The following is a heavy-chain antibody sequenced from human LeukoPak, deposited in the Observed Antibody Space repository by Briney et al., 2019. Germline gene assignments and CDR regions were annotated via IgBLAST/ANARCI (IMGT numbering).Heavy chain of an antibody. J-gene: IGHJ4*02. CDR3: AREMGSGSEFDF. D-gene: IGHD6-19*01. Sequence: SETLSLTCTVSGGSISSSSYYWGWIRQPPGKGLEWIGSIYHSGSTYYNPSLKSRVTISVDTSKNQFSLKLSSVTAADTAVYYCAREMGSGSEFDFWGQGTLVTVSS. CDR1: GGSISSSSYY. V-gene: IGHV4-39*07. CDR2: IYHSGST.